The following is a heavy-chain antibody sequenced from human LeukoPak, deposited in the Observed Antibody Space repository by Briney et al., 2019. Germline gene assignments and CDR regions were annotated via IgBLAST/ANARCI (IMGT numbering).Heavy chain of an antibody. V-gene: IGHV3-30*02. CDR3: ASQGAQQLAPYYYYYMDV. Sequence: GGSLRLSCAASGFTFSSYSMNWVRQAPGKGLEWVAFIRYDGNDKYYADSVKGRFTISRHNSKNTLYLQMSSLKTEDTAVYYCASQGAQQLAPYYYYYMDVWGKGTTVTVSS. CDR1: GFTFSSYS. D-gene: IGHD6-13*01. CDR2: IRYDGNDK. J-gene: IGHJ6*03.